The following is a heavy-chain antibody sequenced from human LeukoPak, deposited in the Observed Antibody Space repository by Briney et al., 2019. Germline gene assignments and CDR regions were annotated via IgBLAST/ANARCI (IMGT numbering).Heavy chain of an antibody. CDR1: SGSISSGSYY. CDR3: ARRRYSSSGRRADSRFDP. J-gene: IGHJ5*02. CDR2: IYTSGST. V-gene: IGHV4-61*02. D-gene: IGHD6-6*01. Sequence: PSETLSLTCTVSSGSISSGSYYWSWIRQPAGKGLEWIGRIYTSGSTNYNPSLKSRVTIPVDTSKNQFSLKLSSVTAADTAVYYCARRRYSSSGRRADSRFDPWGQGTLVTVSS.